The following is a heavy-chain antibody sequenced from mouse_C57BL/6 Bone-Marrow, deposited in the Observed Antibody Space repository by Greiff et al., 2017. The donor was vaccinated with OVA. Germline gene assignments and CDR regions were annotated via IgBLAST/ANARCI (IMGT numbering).Heavy chain of an antibody. CDR3: ARKGPLYYGNPFYAMDY. CDR2: ISSGSSTI. V-gene: IGHV5-17*01. J-gene: IGHJ4*01. CDR1: GFTFSDYG. Sequence: EVHLVESGGGLVKPGGSLKLSCAASGFTFSDYGMHWVRQAPEKGLEWVAYISSGSSTIYYADTVKGRFTISRDNAKNTLFLQMTSLRSEDTAMYYCARKGPLYYGNPFYAMDYWGQGTSVTVSS. D-gene: IGHD2-1*01.